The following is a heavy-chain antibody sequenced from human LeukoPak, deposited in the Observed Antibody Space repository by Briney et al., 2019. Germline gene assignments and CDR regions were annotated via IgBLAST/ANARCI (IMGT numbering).Heavy chain of an antibody. CDR1: GFTFSDSA. J-gene: IGHJ5*02. D-gene: IGHD2-8*01. Sequence: PGGSLRLSCAASGFTFSDSAIHWVRQASGKGLEWVGRIRDKGYGNATAYAAWGKGRFTLSRDDSSNTAYLQMDSLKTEDTALYYCTTPNEGNWFDPWGQGTLVTVSS. CDR2: IRDKGYGNAT. V-gene: IGHV3-73*01. CDR3: TTPNEGNWFDP.